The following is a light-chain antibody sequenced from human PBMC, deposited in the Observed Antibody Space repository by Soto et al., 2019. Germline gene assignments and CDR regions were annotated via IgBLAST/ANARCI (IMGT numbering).Light chain of an antibody. Sequence: EIVVTQSPATLSLCPGERATLSCRASQSVSSYLAWYQQKPGQAPRLLIYDASNRATGIPARFSGSGSGTDFTLTISSLEPEDFAVYYCQQYDIWPPVTFGGGTKV. CDR2: DAS. J-gene: IGKJ4*01. V-gene: IGKV3-11*01. CDR3: QQYDIWPPVT. CDR1: QSVSSY.